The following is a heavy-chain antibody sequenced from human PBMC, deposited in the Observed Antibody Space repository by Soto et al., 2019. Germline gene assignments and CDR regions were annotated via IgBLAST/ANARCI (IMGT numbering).Heavy chain of an antibody. Sequence: EVQLVESGGGLVQPGGSLRLSCAASGFIFNNYWMHWVRQAPGKGLVWVARINGDGSTTTYVDSVKGRFTISRDNAKNTVYLQMNSLRAEDTAVYYCGRGSGPRGRPYWGQGILVTVSS. CDR2: INGDGSTT. V-gene: IGHV3-74*01. D-gene: IGHD6-25*01. J-gene: IGHJ4*02. CDR1: GFIFNNYW. CDR3: GRGSGPRGRPY.